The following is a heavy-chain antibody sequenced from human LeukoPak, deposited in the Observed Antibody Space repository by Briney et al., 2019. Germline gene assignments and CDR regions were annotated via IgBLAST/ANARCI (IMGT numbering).Heavy chain of an antibody. V-gene: IGHV3-9*01. Sequence: GGSLRLSCAASGFTFDDHAMHWVRQAPGKGLQWVSCISWNRGSIGYADSVKGRFTISRDNAKNSLYLQMNSLRAEDTALYYCAKASLRFSSYDANWFDPWGQGTLVTVSS. CDR2: ISWNRGSI. CDR3: AKASLRFSSYDANWFDP. D-gene: IGHD3-3*01. J-gene: IGHJ5*02. CDR1: GFTFDDHA.